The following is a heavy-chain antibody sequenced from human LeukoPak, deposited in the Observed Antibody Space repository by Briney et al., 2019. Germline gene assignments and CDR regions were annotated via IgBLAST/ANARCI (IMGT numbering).Heavy chain of an antibody. CDR3: AKVAYSGSYRSLFDY. CDR1: GFTFSSYA. J-gene: IGHJ4*02. CDR2: ISGSGGST. V-gene: IGHV3-23*01. D-gene: IGHD1-26*01. Sequence: PGGSLRLSCAASGFTFSSYAMNWVRQAPGKGLEWVSAISGSGGSTYYADSVKGRFTISRDNSKNTVHLQMNSLRAEDTAVYYCAKVAYSGSYRSLFDYWGQGTLVTVSS.